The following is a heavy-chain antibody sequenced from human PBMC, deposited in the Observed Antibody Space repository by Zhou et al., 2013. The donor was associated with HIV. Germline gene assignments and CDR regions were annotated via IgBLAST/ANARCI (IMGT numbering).Heavy chain of an antibody. J-gene: IGHJ2*01. CDR2: INPNSGGT. CDR1: GYTFSAYY. V-gene: IGHV1-2*02. CDR3: ARDPTLMGRAYPSYLDL. Sequence: QVQLVQSGADVKKPGASVRVSCKASGYTFSAYYIHWVRQAPGQGLEWMGWINPNSGGTNYAQMFQGRVTITRDTSISTVYINVASLKSDDTAVYFCARDPTLMGRAYPSYLDLWGRGTLVTVSS.